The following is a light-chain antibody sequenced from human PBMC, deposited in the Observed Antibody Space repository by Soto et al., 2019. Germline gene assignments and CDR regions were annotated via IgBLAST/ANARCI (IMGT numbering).Light chain of an antibody. CDR1: QSVNNN. CDR3: QQYNKWPLT. Sequence: ELLMTQSSVIPSVSPGARATHSCTASQSVNNNVAWYQQKPGHTPRLLIYSASIGATGTPARFSGSGSGSDFTLTISSLQSEDFAVYYCQQYNKWPLTFGPGTKVDIK. J-gene: IGKJ3*01. V-gene: IGKV3-15*01. CDR2: SAS.